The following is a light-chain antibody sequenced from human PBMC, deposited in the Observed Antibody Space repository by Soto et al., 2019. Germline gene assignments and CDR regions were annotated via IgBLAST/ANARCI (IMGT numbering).Light chain of an antibody. CDR3: SSYTSRNTLA. CDR2: EVT. Sequence: QSALTQPASVSGSPGQSITISCTGTSSDVGGYNFVSWYQQNPGRAPKLMIYEVTDRPSGVSNRFSGSKSGSTASLTISGLQAEDGADYYCSSYTSRNTLAFGGGTKLTVL. J-gene: IGLJ2*01. V-gene: IGLV2-14*01. CDR1: SSDVGGYNF.